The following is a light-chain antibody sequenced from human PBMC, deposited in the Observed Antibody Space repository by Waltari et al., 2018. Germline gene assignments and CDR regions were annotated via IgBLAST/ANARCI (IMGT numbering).Light chain of an antibody. CDR3: SSYTSSNTWV. V-gene: IGLV2-14*01. CDR1: SSDIGSYNS. J-gene: IGLJ3*02. CDR2: DVS. Sequence: QSALTQPASVSGSPGQSITIPCTGSSSDIGSYNSVSWYQQHPDKAPKLIIYDVSERPSGVSNRFSASKSGDTASLTISGLQAEDEADYYCSSYTSSNTWVFGGGTKVTVL.